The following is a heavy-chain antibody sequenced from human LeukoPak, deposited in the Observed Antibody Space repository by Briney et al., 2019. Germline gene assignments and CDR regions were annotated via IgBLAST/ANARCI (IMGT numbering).Heavy chain of an antibody. CDR1: GDSVSSNSAA. J-gene: IGHJ6*02. CDR3: ARESAAAGTGVRYYYGMDV. D-gene: IGHD6-13*01. Sequence: SQTLSLTCAISGDSVSSNSAAWNWIRQSPLRGLEWLGRTYYRSKWYNDYAVSVKSRITINPDTSKNQFSLQLNSVTPEDTAVYYCARESAAAGTGVRYYYGMDVWGQGTTVTVSS. V-gene: IGHV6-1*01. CDR2: TYYRSKWYN.